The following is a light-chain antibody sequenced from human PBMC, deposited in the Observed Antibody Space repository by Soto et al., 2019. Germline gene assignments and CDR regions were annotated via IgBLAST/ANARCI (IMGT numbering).Light chain of an antibody. J-gene: IGLJ2*01. V-gene: IGLV1-47*01. CDR2: RNN. CDR1: SSNIVRNY. Sequence: QSVLTHPPSASGTPGQRVTISCSGSSSNIVRNYVYWYQQLPGTAPKLLIYRNNQRPSGVPDRCSGSKSGTSAALAISWLRSEDEADYYCAAWDDSLSGPVFGRGTTLTVL. CDR3: AAWDDSLSGPV.